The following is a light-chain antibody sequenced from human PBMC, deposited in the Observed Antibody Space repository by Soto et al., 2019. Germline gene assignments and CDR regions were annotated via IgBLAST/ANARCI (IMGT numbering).Light chain of an antibody. CDR3: QVWDSSSDHLYV. V-gene: IGLV3-21*04. J-gene: IGLJ1*01. Sequence: YELTQPPSVSVAPGKTARITCGGNNIGSKSVHLYQQKPGQAPVLVIYYDSDRPSGIPERFSGSNSGNTATLTISRVEAGDEADYYCQVWDSSSDHLYVFGTGTRLTVL. CDR1: NIGSKS. CDR2: YDS.